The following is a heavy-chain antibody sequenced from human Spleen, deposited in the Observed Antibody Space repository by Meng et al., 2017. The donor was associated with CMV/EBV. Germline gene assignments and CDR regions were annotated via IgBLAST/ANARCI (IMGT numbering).Heavy chain of an antibody. CDR2: ISSSSSYI. CDR3: ARNPTTVTIFPNYYYYGMDV. J-gene: IGHJ6*02. CDR1: GFTFSSYS. D-gene: IGHD4-17*01. V-gene: IGHV3-21*01. Sequence: GGSLRLSCAASGFTFSSYSMNWVRQAPGKGLEWVSSISSSSSYIYYADSVKGRFTISRDNAKNSLYLQMNSLRAEDTAVYYCARNPTTVTIFPNYYYYGMDVWGQGTTVTVSS.